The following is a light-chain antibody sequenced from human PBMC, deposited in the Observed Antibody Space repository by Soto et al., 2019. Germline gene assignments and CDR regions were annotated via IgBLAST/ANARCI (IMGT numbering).Light chain of an antibody. CDR2: EGS. CDR1: SSDVGSYNL. V-gene: IGLV2-23*01. Sequence: QSALTQPASVSGSPGQSITISCTGTSSDVGSYNLVSWYQQHPGKAPKLMIYEGSKRPSGVSHRFSGSKSGNTASLTISGLQAEDEADYYCCSYAGSSTLAYVFGTGTKLTVL. CDR3: CSYAGSSTLAYV. J-gene: IGLJ1*01.